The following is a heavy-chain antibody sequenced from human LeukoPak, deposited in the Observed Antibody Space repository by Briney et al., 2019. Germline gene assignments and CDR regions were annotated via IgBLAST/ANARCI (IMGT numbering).Heavy chain of an antibody. D-gene: IGHD2-21*02. Sequence: PGRSLRLSCAASGFTFSSYAMHWVRQAPGKGLEWVAVISYDGSNKYYADSVKGRFTISRDNSKNTLYLQMNSLRTDDTAVYYCARESPACGEDCYFDYWGQGTLVTVSS. CDR1: GFTFSSYA. CDR2: ISYDGSNK. J-gene: IGHJ4*02. V-gene: IGHV3-30-3*01. CDR3: ARESPACGEDCYFDY.